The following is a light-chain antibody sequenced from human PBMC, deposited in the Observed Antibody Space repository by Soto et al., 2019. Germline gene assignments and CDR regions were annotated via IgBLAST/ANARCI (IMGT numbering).Light chain of an antibody. CDR3: QQSYRTPMT. Sequence: DIQMTQSPSTLSASVGDRVTIPCRASQSISSWLAWYQQKPGNAPKLLIYGAFNLQTGVPSRFSGSGSGTDFTLTISSLQPEDFATYYCQQSYRTPMTFGQGTRLEIK. V-gene: IGKV1-39*01. J-gene: IGKJ5*01. CDR2: GAF. CDR1: QSISSW.